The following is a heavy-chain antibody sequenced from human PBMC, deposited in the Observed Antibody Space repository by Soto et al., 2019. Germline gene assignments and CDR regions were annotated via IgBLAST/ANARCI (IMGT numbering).Heavy chain of an antibody. Sequence: ASVKVSCKASGYTFTSYYMHWVRQAPGQGLEWMGIINPSGGSTSYAQKFQGRVTMTRDTSTSTVYMELSSLRSEDTAAYYCARGGELGYYYYGMDVWGQGTTDTVSS. CDR3: ARGGELGYYYYGMDV. V-gene: IGHV1-46*01. J-gene: IGHJ6*02. CDR1: GYTFTSYY. CDR2: INPSGGST. D-gene: IGHD3-10*01.